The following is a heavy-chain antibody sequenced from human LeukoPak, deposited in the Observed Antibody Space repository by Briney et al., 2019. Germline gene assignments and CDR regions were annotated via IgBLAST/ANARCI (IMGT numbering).Heavy chain of an antibody. D-gene: IGHD6-19*01. V-gene: IGHV3-66*01. CDR3: ARGSSGWEFFDY. CDR2: NYRSGSI. Sequence: VTVNYRSGSISYADSVKGRFIISRDSSTNTLSLQMTSLRAEDTAVYYCARGSSGWEFFDYWGQGTLVTVSS. J-gene: IGHJ4*02.